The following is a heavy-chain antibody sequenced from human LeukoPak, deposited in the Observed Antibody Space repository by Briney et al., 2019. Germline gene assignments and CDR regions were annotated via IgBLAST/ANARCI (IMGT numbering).Heavy chain of an antibody. J-gene: IGHJ4*02. D-gene: IGHD2-2*01. V-gene: IGHV3-48*04. CDR2: ISSSSSTI. CDR3: AREPAAAIDY. Sequence: GGSLRLSCAASGFTFSSYSMNWVRQAPGKGMEWVSYISSSSSTIYYADSVKGRFTISRDNAKNSLCLQVNSLRAEDTAVYYCAREPAAAIDYWGQGTLVTVSS. CDR1: GFTFSSYS.